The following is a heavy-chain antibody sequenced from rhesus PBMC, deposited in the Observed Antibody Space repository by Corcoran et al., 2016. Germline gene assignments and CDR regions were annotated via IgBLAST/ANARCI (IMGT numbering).Heavy chain of an antibody. CDR2: IAVSGGST. Sequence: QLQLQESGPGLVKPSETLSLTCAVSGGSISSNYWSWIRQPPGKGLEWIGLIAVSGGSTTYNPSLKSRVTISTDTSKNQFSLKLSSGTAADTAVYYCARDNSWFEVGWVGYWGQGVLVTVSS. V-gene: IGHV4-173*01. J-gene: IGHJ4*01. CDR1: GGSISSNY. CDR3: ARDNSWFEVGWVGY. D-gene: IGHD1-1*01.